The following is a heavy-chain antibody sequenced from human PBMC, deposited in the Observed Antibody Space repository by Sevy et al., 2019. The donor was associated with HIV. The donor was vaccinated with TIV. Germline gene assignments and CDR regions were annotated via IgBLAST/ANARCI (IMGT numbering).Heavy chain of an antibody. CDR3: ARGGGNGWYYFDY. V-gene: IGHV1-69*13. CDR1: GGTFSSYG. CDR2: IIPILGTV. D-gene: IGHD6-19*01. Sequence: ASVKVSCKASGGTFSSYGISWVRQAHGQGLEWMGGIIPILGTVNYAQKFQGRVTITADESTKTAYMELSSLRSEYTAVYYCARGGGNGWYYFDYWGQETLVTVSS. J-gene: IGHJ4*02.